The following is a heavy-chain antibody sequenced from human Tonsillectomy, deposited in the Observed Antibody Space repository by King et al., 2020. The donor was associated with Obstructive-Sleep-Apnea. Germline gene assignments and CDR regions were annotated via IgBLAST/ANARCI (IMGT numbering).Heavy chain of an antibody. CDR3: SRGGPLRQQRVDYDY. D-gene: IGHD6-13*01. V-gene: IGHV1-18*04. CDR2: ISAYNGNT. CDR1: GYTFTSYG. Sequence: QLVQSGAEVKKPGASVKVSCKASGYTFTSYGISWVRQAPGQGLEWMVWISAYNGNTNYAQKLQGRSPMTPDTSTSTAYMERRSLRSDDTAVYYWSRGGPLRQQRVDYDYWGQGTLVTVSS. J-gene: IGHJ4*02.